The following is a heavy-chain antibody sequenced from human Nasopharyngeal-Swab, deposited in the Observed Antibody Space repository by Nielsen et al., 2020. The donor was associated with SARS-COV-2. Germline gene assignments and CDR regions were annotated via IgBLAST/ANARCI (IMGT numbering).Heavy chain of an antibody. J-gene: IGHJ4*02. CDR3: ARDLYPITLLRGVTNYFDY. V-gene: IGHV3-30*12. Sequence: GESLKISCAASGFTFSSYGMHWVRQAPGKGLEWVAVISYDGSNKYYADSVKGRFTISRDNAKNSLSLQMNSLRVEDTAVYYCARDLYPITLLRGVTNYFDYWGQGVLVTVTS. CDR1: GFTFSSYG. CDR2: ISYDGSNK. D-gene: IGHD3-10*01.